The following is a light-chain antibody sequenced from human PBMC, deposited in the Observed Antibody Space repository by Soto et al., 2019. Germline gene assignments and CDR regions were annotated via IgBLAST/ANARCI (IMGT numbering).Light chain of an antibody. Sequence: QSVLTQPRSVSGSPGQSVTISCTETSSDVRGYKYVSWYQQHPGKAPKLMIYDVSERPSGVPDRFSGSKSGNTASLTISGLQAEDEADYHCCSYAGTYTYVVFGGGTKLTVL. CDR1: SSDVRGYKY. V-gene: IGLV2-11*01. CDR3: CSYAGTYTYVV. CDR2: DVS. J-gene: IGLJ2*01.